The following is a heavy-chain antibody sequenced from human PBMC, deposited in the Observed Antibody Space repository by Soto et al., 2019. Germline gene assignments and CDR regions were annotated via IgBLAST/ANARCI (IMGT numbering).Heavy chain of an antibody. CDR1: GFTFDDYT. J-gene: IGHJ6*02. Sequence: GSLRLSCAASGFTFDDYTMHWVRQAPGKGLEWVSLISWDGGSTYYADSVKGRFTISRDNSKNSLYLQMNSLRTEDTALYYCARSRGGRKYYYYYGMDVWGQGTTVTVSS. CDR2: ISWDGGST. CDR3: ARSRGGRKYYYYYGMDV. V-gene: IGHV3-43*01. D-gene: IGHD2-15*01.